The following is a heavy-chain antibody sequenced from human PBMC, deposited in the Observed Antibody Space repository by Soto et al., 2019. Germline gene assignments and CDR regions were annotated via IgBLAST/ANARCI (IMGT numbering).Heavy chain of an antibody. Sequence: SETLSLTCTVSGGSISSGDCYWSWIRQPPGKGLEWIGYIYYSGSTYYNPSLKSRVTISVDTSKNQFSLKLSSVTAADTAVYYCAREAGYSGYDWGFDYWGQGTLLTVSS. CDR3: AREAGYSGYDWGFDY. J-gene: IGHJ4*02. CDR2: IYYSGST. CDR1: GGSISSGDCY. D-gene: IGHD5-12*01. V-gene: IGHV4-30-4*01.